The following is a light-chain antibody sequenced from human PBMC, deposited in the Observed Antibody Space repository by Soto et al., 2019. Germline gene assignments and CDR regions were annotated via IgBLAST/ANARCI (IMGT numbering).Light chain of an antibody. CDR3: QQYNSYSPLT. CDR2: DAS. V-gene: IGKV1-5*01. J-gene: IGKJ1*01. CDR1: QSISSW. Sequence: DIQMTQSPSTLSASVGDRVTITCRASQSISSWLAWYQQKPGKAPKLLIYDASSLESGVPSRFSGSGSGTESTLTISSLQPDDFATYYCQQYNSYSPLTFGQGTKVEIK.